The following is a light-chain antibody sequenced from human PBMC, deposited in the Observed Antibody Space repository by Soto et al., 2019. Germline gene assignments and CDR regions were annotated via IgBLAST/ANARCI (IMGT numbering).Light chain of an antibody. CDR3: HQSYSAPWT. V-gene: IGKV1-39*01. Sequence: DIQVTQSPSSLSASVGDRVTITCRASQSISSYLNWYRQKPGLAPNLLIYASSKLQSGVPSRFSGSGSGTDFTLTISSLQPGDFAIYYCHQSYSAPWTFGQGTKVEIK. CDR1: QSISSY. CDR2: ASS. J-gene: IGKJ1*01.